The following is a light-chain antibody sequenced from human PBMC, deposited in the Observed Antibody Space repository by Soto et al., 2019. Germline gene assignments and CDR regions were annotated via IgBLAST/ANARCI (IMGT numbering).Light chain of an antibody. Sequence: IVVTTSPVHLSLSPGARSTLSCRASQSVSSYLAWYQQKPGQAPRLLVYDASNRASGIPARFSGSGSGTDFTLTISSLEPEDFAVDYCQQHSNCITVGQGTRLAIK. J-gene: IGKJ5*01. V-gene: IGKV3-11*01. CDR3: QQHSNCIT. CDR2: DAS. CDR1: QSVSSY.